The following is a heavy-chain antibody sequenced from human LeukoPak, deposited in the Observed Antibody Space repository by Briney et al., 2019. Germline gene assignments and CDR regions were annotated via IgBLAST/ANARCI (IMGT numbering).Heavy chain of an antibody. CDR1: GYTFTGYY. CDR2: ISAYNGNT. V-gene: IGHV1-18*04. D-gene: IGHD3-3*01. CDR3: ARGEVWSGYRDFDY. Sequence: ASVKVSCKASGYTFTGYYMHWVRQAPGQGLEWMGWISAYNGNTNYAQKLQGRVTMTTDTSTSTAYMELRSLRSDDTAVYYCARGEVWSGYRDFDYWGQGTLVTVSS. J-gene: IGHJ4*02.